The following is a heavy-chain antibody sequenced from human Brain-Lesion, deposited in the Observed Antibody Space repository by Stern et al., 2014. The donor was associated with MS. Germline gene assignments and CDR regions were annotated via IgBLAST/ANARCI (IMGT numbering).Heavy chain of an antibody. D-gene: IGHD3-10*01. V-gene: IGHV3-74*02. CDR3: ARGERWFDS. CDR1: GFPFSNSW. J-gene: IGHJ5*01. CDR2: GNNEGRRT. Sequence: EVQLVESGGGLVQPGGPLRLSCAASGFPFSNSWMHWVPQAPGKGLVGVSRGNNEGRRTSYADSVKGRFTMSRDNAKNTLYLQMNSLRVEDTAIYYCARGERWFDSWGQGTLVTVSS.